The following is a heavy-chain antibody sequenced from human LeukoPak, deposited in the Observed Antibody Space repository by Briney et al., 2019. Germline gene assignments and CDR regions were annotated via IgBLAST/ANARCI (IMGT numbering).Heavy chain of an antibody. J-gene: IGHJ5*02. Sequence: SETLSLTCTVSGGSISTSSYYWGWIRQPPGKGLEWIGSTYHTGSTYYNPSLKSRVTISVDTSKNQFSLRLSSVTAADTAVYYCARARFWTTVRRGGPNWFDPWGQGTLVTVSS. V-gene: IGHV4-39*07. CDR2: TYHTGST. CDR3: ARARFWTTVRRGGPNWFDP. D-gene: IGHD4-17*01. CDR1: GGSISTSSYY.